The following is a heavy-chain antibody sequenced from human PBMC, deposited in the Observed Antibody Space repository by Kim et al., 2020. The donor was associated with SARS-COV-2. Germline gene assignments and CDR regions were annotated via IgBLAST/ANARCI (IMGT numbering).Heavy chain of an antibody. J-gene: IGHJ5*02. D-gene: IGHD3-10*01. Sequence: SETLSLTCTVSGGSISTTYYYWGWVRQPPGKGLEWIGSIYYSGSTYFNPSLKSRVTISVDSSKNQFSLKLTSVTAADTAVYYCSKTVALRGDFLNRFDP. V-gene: IGHV4-39*01. CDR2: IYYSGST. CDR3: SKTVALRGDFLNRFDP. CDR1: GGSISTTYYY.